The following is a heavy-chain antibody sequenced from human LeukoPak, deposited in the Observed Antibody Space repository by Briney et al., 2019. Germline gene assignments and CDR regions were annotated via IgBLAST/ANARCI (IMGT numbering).Heavy chain of an antibody. Sequence: ASVRVSCKASGYTFTGYYMHWVRQAPGQGLEWMGWINPNSGGTNYAQKFQGRVTMTRDTSISTAYMELSRLRSDDTAVYYCARGYGSGSFDAFDIWGQGTMVTVSS. V-gene: IGHV1-2*02. CDR2: INPNSGGT. CDR3: ARGYGSGSFDAFDI. J-gene: IGHJ3*02. D-gene: IGHD3-10*01. CDR1: GYTFTGYY.